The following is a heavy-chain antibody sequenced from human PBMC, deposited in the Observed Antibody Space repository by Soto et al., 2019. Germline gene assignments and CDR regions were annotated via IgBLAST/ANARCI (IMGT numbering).Heavy chain of an antibody. V-gene: IGHV1-3*01. J-gene: IGHJ4*02. Sequence: ASVKVSCKASGYTFTSYAMHWVRQAPGQRLEWMGWINAGNGNTKYSQKFQGRVTITRDTSASTAYMEPSSLRSEDTAVYYCAREDQQLITFDYWGQGTLVTVSS. D-gene: IGHD6-13*01. CDR2: INAGNGNT. CDR3: AREDQQLITFDY. CDR1: GYTFTSYA.